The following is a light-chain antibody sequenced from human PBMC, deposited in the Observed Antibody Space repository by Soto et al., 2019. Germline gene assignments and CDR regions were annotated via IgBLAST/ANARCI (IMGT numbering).Light chain of an antibody. J-gene: IGKJ4*01. Sequence: EIVLTQSPDTLSLSPGERATLSCRASQSVSSTYLAWYQQKPGQAPRLLIYAASTRATCIPDRFSGSGSGTDFTLTISRLVPEDFAVYYCQQYGSLPRTFGGGTKVEIK. CDR3: QQYGSLPRT. CDR1: QSVSSTY. V-gene: IGKV3-20*01. CDR2: AAS.